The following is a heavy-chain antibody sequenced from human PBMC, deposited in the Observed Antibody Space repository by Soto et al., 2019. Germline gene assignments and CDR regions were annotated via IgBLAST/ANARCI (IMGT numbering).Heavy chain of an antibody. CDR3: ARDLGGILTGYFNWFDP. CDR1: GFTFSSYW. CDR2: IKQDGSEK. Sequence: EVQLVASGGGLVQPGGSLRLSCAASGFTFSSYWMSWVRQAPGKGLEWVANIKQDGSEKYYVDSVKGRFTISRDNAKNSLYLQMNSLRAEDTAVYYCARDLGGILTGYFNWFDPWGQGTLVTVSS. J-gene: IGHJ5*02. D-gene: IGHD3-9*01. V-gene: IGHV3-7*01.